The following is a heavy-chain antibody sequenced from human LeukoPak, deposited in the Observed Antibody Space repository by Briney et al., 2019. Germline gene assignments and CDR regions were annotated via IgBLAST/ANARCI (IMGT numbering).Heavy chain of an antibody. D-gene: IGHD1-1*01. CDR2: ISSTSRTI. CDR3: ARELEGGWFDP. J-gene: IGHJ5*02. Sequence: PSETLSLTCTVSGGSISSSSYYWGWIRQPPGTGLEWVSYISSTSRTIYYGDSVKGRFTSSRDNARNSLYLQMTSLRVEDTAVYYCARELEGGWFDPWGQGTLVTVYS. V-gene: IGHV3-48*01. CDR1: GGSISSSS.